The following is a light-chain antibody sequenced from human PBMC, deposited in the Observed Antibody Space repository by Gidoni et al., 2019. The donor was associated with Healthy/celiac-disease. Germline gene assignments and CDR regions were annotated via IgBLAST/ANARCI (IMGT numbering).Light chain of an antibody. Sequence: IVLTQSPATLSLSPGERATHACRSSQSVSSYLAWYQQKPGQAPRLLLYDASNRATGIPALCGGSGSGADFTLTISRLEPEDFAFYYWQQRSNWPWTFGQGTKVEIK. CDR3: QQRSNWPWT. CDR1: QSVSSY. J-gene: IGKJ1*01. CDR2: DAS. V-gene: IGKV3-11*01.